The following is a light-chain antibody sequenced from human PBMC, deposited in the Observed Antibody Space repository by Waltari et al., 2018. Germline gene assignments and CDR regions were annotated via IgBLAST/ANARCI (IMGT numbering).Light chain of an antibody. CDR1: QSVSNW. J-gene: IGKJ2*02. CDR3: QQYKTYWGT. Sequence: DIKMTQSHSTRSESVEDSVTITCRASQSVSNWLAWYQQKPGKAPRLLIFKASTLGSGVPPRFSGSGSGTEFTLTISSLQPDDFATYYCQQYKTYWGTFGQGTKLEIK. V-gene: IGKV1-5*03. CDR2: KAS.